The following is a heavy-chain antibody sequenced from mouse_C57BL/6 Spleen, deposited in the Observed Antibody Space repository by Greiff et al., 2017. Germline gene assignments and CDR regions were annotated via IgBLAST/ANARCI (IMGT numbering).Heavy chain of an antibody. D-gene: IGHD2-4*01. J-gene: IGHJ4*01. CDR3: VGYDYADYYAMDY. CDR1: GFSFNTYA. CDR2: IRSKSNNYAT. V-gene: IGHV10-1*01. Sequence: EVQRVESGGGLVQPKGSLKLSCAASGFSFNTYAMNWVRQAPGKGLEWVARIRSKSNNYATYYADTVKDRFTISRDDSESMLDLQMNNLKTEDTAMDNCVGYDYADYYAMDYWGQGTSVTVSS.